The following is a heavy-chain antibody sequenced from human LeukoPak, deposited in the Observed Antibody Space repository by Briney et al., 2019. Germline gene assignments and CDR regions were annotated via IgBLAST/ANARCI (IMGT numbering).Heavy chain of an antibody. CDR3: ARKGSWSKFDY. Sequence: SETLSLTCTVSGGSVSSGSYYWSWIRQPPGKGLEWIGYIYYSGSTNYNPSLKSRVTISVDTSKNQFSLKLSSVTAADTAVYYCARKGSWSKFDYWGQGTLVTVSS. CDR2: IYYSGST. CDR1: GGSVSSGSYY. J-gene: IGHJ4*02. V-gene: IGHV4-61*01. D-gene: IGHD6-13*01.